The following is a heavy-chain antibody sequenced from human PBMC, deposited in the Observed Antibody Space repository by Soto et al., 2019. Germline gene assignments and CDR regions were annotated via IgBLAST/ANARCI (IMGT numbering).Heavy chain of an antibody. Sequence: EVQLVESGGGLVMPEESLRLSCAASGFTFIGYNMKWVRQAPGKGLEWVASISTSSIEIFYSDLVRGRFTIFRDNARNSLYLQMNSLRAEDTAVYYCATIGDQDGCDVWGQGTTVTVSS. D-gene: IGHD3-10*01. CDR2: ISTSSIEI. J-gene: IGHJ3*01. V-gene: IGHV3-21*06. CDR1: GFTFIGYN. CDR3: ATIGDQDGCDV.